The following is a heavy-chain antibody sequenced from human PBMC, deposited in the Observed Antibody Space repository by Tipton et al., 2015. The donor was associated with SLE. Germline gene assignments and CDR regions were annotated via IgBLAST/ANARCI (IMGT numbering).Heavy chain of an antibody. CDR3: ARGSGGSSSDAFDI. CDR1: GGSISSGGYS. D-gene: IGHD6-6*01. V-gene: IGHV4-61*08. J-gene: IGHJ3*02. Sequence: TLSLTCAVSGGSISSGGYSWSWIRQPPGKGLEWIGYIYYSGSTNYNPSLKSRVTISVDTSKNQFSLKLSSVTAADTAVYYCARGSGGSSSDAFDIWGQGTMVTVSS. CDR2: IYYSGST.